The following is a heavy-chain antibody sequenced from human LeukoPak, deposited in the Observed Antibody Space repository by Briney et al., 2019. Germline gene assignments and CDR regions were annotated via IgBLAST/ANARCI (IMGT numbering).Heavy chain of an antibody. CDR3: AREDYRGVTNFDP. CDR2: ISYSGST. V-gene: IGHV4-59*01. CDR1: GGSISPYF. J-gene: IGHJ5*02. Sequence: SETLSLTCTVSGGSISPYFWSWIRQPPGKGLEWIGYISYSGSTNYNPSLKSRVTISVDTSKNQFSLQLSSVTAADTAVYYCAREDYRGVTNFDPWGQGTLVTVSS. D-gene: IGHD3-10*01.